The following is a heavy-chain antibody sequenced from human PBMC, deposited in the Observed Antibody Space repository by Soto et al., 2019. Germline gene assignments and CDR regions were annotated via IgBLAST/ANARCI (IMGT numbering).Heavy chain of an antibody. J-gene: IGHJ3*02. Sequence: ASVKVSCKASGYTFTSYAMHWVRQAPGQRLEWMGWINAGNGNTKYSQKFQGKVTITRETSASTAYMELSSLRSEDTAVYYCAKIGYCSGGSCDDAFDIWGQGTMVTVSS. CDR3: AKIGYCSGGSCDDAFDI. D-gene: IGHD2-15*01. CDR2: INAGNGNT. CDR1: GYTFTSYA. V-gene: IGHV1-3*01.